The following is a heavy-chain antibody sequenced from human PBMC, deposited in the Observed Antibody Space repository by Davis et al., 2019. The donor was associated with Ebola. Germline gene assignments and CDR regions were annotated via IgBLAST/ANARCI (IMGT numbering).Heavy chain of an antibody. D-gene: IGHD5-18*01. Sequence: AALVKVSCKASGYTFTSYDINWVRQATGQGLEWMGWMNPNSGNTGYAQKFQGRVTMTRNTSISTAYMELSSLRSEDTAVYYCARGGRGYSYGSQLYYYYGMDVWGKGTTVTVSS. CDR1: GYTFTSYD. CDR2: MNPNSGNT. V-gene: IGHV1-8*01. J-gene: IGHJ6*04. CDR3: ARGGRGYSYGSQLYYYYGMDV.